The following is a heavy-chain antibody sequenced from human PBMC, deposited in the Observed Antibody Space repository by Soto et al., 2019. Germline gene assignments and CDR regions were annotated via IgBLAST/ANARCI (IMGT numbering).Heavy chain of an antibody. D-gene: IGHD6-13*01. Sequence: HPGGSLRLSCAASGSTFTSHWMHWVRQAPGKGLVWVSRINSDGSTTSYADSVKGRFTISRDNAKNTLYLQMNSLRAEDTAVYYCARGPFYGSSWGQGTLVTVSS. CDR3: ARGPFYGSS. J-gene: IGHJ4*02. CDR1: GSTFTSHW. V-gene: IGHV3-74*01. CDR2: INSDGSTT.